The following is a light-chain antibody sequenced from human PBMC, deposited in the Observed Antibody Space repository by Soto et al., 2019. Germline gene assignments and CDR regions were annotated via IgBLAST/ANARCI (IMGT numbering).Light chain of an antibody. Sequence: QSALTQPASVSGSLGQSVTISCTGTSSDVGDYNYVCWFQQHPGRAPKLLIFEVTNRPSGVSNRFSGSKSGNTASLIISGLQAEDEATYYCTSYTGKSSLYVFGTGTKLTVL. CDR2: EVT. V-gene: IGLV2-14*01. CDR3: TSYTGKSSLYV. J-gene: IGLJ1*01. CDR1: SSDVGDYNY.